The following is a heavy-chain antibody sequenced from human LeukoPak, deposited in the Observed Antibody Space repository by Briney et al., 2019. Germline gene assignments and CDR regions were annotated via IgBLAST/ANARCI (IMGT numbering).Heavy chain of an antibody. CDR3: ARVPTGVANNNWFDP. D-gene: IGHD2-15*01. J-gene: IGHJ5*02. CDR1: GGSISSSSYY. Sequence: PSETLSLTCTVSGGSISSSSYYWGWIRQPPGKGLEWIGSIYYSGSTYYNPSLKSRVTISVDTSKNQFSLKLSSVTAADTAVYYCARVPTGVANNNWFDPWGQGTLVTVSS. V-gene: IGHV4-39*07. CDR2: IYYSGST.